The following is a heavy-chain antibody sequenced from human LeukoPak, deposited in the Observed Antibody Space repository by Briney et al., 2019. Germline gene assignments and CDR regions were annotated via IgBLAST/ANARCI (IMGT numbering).Heavy chain of an antibody. CDR3: ARGSYDWNDGAFDI. J-gene: IGHJ3*02. CDR1: GGSISSYY. Sequence: SETLSLTCTVSGGSISSYYWSWIRQPAGKGLEWIGRIYTSGSTNYNPSLKSRVTMSVDTSKNQFSLKLSSVTAADTAVYYCARGSYDWNDGAFDIWGQGTMVTVSS. CDR2: IYTSGST. D-gene: IGHD1-1*01. V-gene: IGHV4-4*07.